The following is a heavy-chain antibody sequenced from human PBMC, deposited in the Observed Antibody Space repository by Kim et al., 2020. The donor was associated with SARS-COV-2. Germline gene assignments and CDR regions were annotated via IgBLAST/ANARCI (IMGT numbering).Heavy chain of an antibody. CDR1: GFTVSSNY. J-gene: IGHJ3*02. V-gene: IGHV3-53*01. Sequence: GGSLRLSCAASGFTVSSNYMSWVRQAPGKGLEWVSVSYSGGSTYYADSVKGRFTISRANSKNTLYLQMNSLRAEDTAVYYCASDYYDSRRDAFDIWGQGTMVTVSS. CDR3: ASDYYDSRRDAFDI. D-gene: IGHD3-22*01. CDR2: SYSGGST.